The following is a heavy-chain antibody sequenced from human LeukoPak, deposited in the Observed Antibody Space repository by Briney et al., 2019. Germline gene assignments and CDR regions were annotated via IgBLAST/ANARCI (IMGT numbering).Heavy chain of an antibody. CDR2: ISSSGSTI. CDR3: ARARPVYYGGECGY. Sequence: GGSLRLSCAASGFTFSDYYMTWIRQAPGKGLEWVSHISSSGSTIYYADSVKGRFTISRDNAKNSLYLQMNSLRAEDMAVYYCARARPVYYGGECGYWGQGTLVTVSS. J-gene: IGHJ4*02. D-gene: IGHD3-10*01. V-gene: IGHV3-11*01. CDR1: GFTFSDYY.